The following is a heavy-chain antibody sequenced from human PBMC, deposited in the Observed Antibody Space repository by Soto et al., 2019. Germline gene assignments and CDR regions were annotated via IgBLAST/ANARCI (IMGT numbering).Heavy chain of an antibody. V-gene: IGHV4-39*01. CDR2: IYYSGST. D-gene: IGHD3-10*01. CDR3: ARGSGDYFDY. Sequence: PSETLSLTCTVSGGSISSSSYYWGWIRQPPGKGLEWIGSIYYSGSTYYNPSLKSRVTISVDTSKNQFSLKLSSVTAADTAVCYCARGSGDYFDYWGQGTLVTVSS. J-gene: IGHJ4*02. CDR1: GGSISSSSYY.